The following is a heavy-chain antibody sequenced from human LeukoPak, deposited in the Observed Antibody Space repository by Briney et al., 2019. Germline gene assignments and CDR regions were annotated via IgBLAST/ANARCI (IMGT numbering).Heavy chain of an antibody. D-gene: IGHD1-26*01. V-gene: IGHV4-59*08. CDR3: ARQRSGSYFY. Sequence: SETLSLTCSVSGDSISNFYWSWIRQPPGKGLEWIGYIDYRGSTSYNPSLRSRVTISIDTSKNRFSLRLSSVAAADMAVYYCARQRSGSYFYWGQGTLVTVSS. J-gene: IGHJ4*02. CDR1: GDSISNFY. CDR2: IDYRGST.